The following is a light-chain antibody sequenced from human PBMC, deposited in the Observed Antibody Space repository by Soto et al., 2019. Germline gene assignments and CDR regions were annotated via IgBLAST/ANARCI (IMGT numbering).Light chain of an antibody. Sequence: QSVLTQPPSASGSPGQSVTISCTGTSNDVGGYNYVSWYQQHPGKAPKLMIYEVSKRPSGVPDRFSGSKSGSTASLTVSGLQAEDEADYYCSSYASSNNLVFGGGTKLTVL. CDR1: SNDVGGYNY. CDR3: SSYASSNNLV. J-gene: IGLJ2*01. V-gene: IGLV2-8*01. CDR2: EVS.